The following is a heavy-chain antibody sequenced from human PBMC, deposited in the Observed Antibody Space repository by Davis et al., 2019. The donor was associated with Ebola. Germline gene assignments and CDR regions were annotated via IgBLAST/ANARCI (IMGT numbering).Heavy chain of an antibody. CDR2: ISTNNGNT. Sequence: AASVKVSCKASGYSFSNYGISWVRQAPGQGLEWMGWISTNNGNTNYAQKIQGRVTMTADTSTSTAFMELRSLRSDDTAVYYCARAQFPTTSDHWGQGTLVTVSS. CDR3: ARAQFPTTSDH. J-gene: IGHJ4*02. CDR1: GYSFSNYG. V-gene: IGHV1-18*04. D-gene: IGHD1-1*01.